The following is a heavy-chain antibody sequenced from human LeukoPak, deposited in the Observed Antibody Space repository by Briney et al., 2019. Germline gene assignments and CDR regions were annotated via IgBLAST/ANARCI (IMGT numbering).Heavy chain of an antibody. V-gene: IGHV4-39*07. CDR1: GGSISSSSYY. D-gene: IGHD3-10*01. J-gene: IGHJ4*02. CDR2: IYYSGST. Sequence: PSETLSLTCTVSGGSISSSSYYWGWIRQPPGKGLEWIGSIYYSGSTYYNPSLKSRVTISVDTSKNQFSLKLSSVTAADTAVYYCAREGITMVRGVIITPCYFDYWGQGTLVTVSS. CDR3: AREGITMVRGVIITPCYFDY.